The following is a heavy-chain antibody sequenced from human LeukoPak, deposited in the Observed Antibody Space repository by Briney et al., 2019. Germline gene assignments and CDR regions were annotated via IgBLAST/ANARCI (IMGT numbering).Heavy chain of an antibody. CDR3: ARLTGWDNYYSYMDV. J-gene: IGHJ6*03. V-gene: IGHV3-30*02. CDR1: GFTFSSYG. Sequence: PGGSLRLSCAASGFTFSSYGMYWVPHAPNKGVEWVASILYDGSNKFYLDSVKGRFTISRDNSRNTLYLQMNSLRAEDTAVYYCARLTGWDNYYSYMDVWGKGTTVTVSS. CDR2: ILYDGSNK. D-gene: IGHD6-19*01.